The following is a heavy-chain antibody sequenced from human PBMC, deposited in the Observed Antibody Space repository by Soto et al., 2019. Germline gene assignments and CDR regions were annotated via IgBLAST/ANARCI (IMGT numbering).Heavy chain of an antibody. CDR3: ARSYGSGSYSNTAPLHYYYYMDV. J-gene: IGHJ6*03. Sequence: GGSLRLSCAASGFTFSSYAMHWVRQAPGKGLEWVAVISYDGSNKYYADSVKGRFTISRHNSKNTLYLQMNSLRAEDTAVYYCARSYGSGSYSNTAPLHYYYYMDVWGKGTTVTVSS. CDR1: GFTFSSYA. D-gene: IGHD3-10*01. V-gene: IGHV3-30*14. CDR2: ISYDGSNK.